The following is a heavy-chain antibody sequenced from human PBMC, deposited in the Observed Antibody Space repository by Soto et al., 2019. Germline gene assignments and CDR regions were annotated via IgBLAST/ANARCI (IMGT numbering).Heavy chain of an antibody. CDR1: GGSISSSSYY. V-gene: IGHV4-39*01. CDR3: ARQEAYGDLYYFDY. D-gene: IGHD4-17*01. CDR2: IYYSGST. J-gene: IGHJ4*02. Sequence: QLQLQESGPGLVKPSETLSLTCTVSGGSISSSSYYWGWIRQPPGKGLEWIGSIYYSGSTYYNPSLKSRVTISVDTSKNQFSLKLSSVTAADTAVYYCARQEAYGDLYYFDYWGQGTLVTVSS.